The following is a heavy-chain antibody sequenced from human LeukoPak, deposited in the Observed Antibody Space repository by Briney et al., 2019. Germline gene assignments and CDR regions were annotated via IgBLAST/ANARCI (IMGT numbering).Heavy chain of an antibody. J-gene: IGHJ4*02. V-gene: IGHV4-38-2*02. CDR1: GYSISSGYY. D-gene: IGHD3-22*01. CDR2: IYHSGST. CDR3: ARDRYYYDSSARYFDY. Sequence: SETLSPTCTVSGYSISSGYYWGWIRQPPGKGLEWIGSIYHSGSTYYSPSLKSRVTMSVDTSKNQFSLKLSPVTAADTAVYYCARDRYYYDSSARYFDYWGQGTLVTVSS.